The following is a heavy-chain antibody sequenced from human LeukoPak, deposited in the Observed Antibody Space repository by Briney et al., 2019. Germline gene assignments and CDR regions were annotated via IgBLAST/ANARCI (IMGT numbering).Heavy chain of an antibody. Sequence: SETLSLTCAVYGGSFSGYYWSWIRQPPGKGLEWIGYIYYSGSTNYNPSLKSRVTISVDTSKNQFSLELSSVTAADTAVYYCARIAVAVNWFDPWGQGTLVTVSS. CDR3: ARIAVAVNWFDP. CDR1: GGSFSGYY. CDR2: IYYSGST. V-gene: IGHV4-59*01. J-gene: IGHJ5*02. D-gene: IGHD6-19*01.